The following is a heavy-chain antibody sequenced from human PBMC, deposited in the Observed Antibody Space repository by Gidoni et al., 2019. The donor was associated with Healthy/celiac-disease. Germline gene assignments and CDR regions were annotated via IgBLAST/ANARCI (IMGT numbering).Heavy chain of an antibody. CDR2: ISSSGSTI. D-gene: IGHD4-17*01. CDR1: GFSFSDYY. CDR3: ARAGSSVTTVTFDI. J-gene: IGHJ3*02. V-gene: IGHV3-11*01. Sequence: QLVESGGGLVKPGGSLSLSCAASGFSFSDYYMSWIRQAPGKGLEWVSYISSSGSTIYYADSVKGRFTISRDNAKNSLYLQMNSLRAEDTAVYYCARAGSSVTTVTFDIWGQGTMVTVSS.